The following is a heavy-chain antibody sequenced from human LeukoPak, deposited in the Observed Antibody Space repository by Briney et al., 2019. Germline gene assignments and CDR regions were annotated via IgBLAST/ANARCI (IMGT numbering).Heavy chain of an antibody. Sequence: GGSLRLSCAASGFTFSNYAMSWVRQAPGKGLEWVSVITANTDTIAYADSVKGRFIISRDNSKNTLFLQMNSLRAEDTAVYYCIYGGSFFVYWGQGTLVTV. D-gene: IGHD1-26*01. CDR2: ITANTDTI. J-gene: IGHJ4*02. CDR3: IYGGSFFVY. V-gene: IGHV3-23*01. CDR1: GFTFSNYA.